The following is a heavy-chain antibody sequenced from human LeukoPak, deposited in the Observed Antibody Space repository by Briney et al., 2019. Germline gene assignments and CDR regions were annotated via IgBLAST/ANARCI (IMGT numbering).Heavy chain of an antibody. D-gene: IGHD2/OR15-2a*01. V-gene: IGHV3-23*01. CDR1: TFSFSRYP. J-gene: IGHJ3*02. Sequence: GGSLRLSCAASTFSFSRYPMGWVRQAPGKGLEWVSGISAGGDGTNHADPVKGRFTISRDNSKNTLFLQMNNLRAEDTAKYYCAKSLLTTAAGTGRAFDIWGQGTMVTVSS. CDR2: ISAGGDGT. CDR3: AKSLLTTAAGTGRAFDI.